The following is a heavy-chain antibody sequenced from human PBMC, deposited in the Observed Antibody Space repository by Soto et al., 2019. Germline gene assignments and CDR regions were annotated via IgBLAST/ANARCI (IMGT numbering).Heavy chain of an antibody. D-gene: IGHD4-17*01. J-gene: IGHJ4*02. CDR3: AAGPMTTVTTEY. Sequence: EVQLVESGGGLVQPGRSLRLSCAASGFTFDDYAMHWVRQAPGKGLEWVSGISWNSGSIGYADSVKGRFTISRDNAKNSLYLQMNSLRAEDTALYYCAAGPMTTVTTEYWGQGTLVTVSS. CDR1: GFTFDDYA. CDR2: ISWNSGSI. V-gene: IGHV3-9*01.